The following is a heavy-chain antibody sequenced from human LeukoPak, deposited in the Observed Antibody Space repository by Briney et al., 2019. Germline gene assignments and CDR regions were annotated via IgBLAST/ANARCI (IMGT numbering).Heavy chain of an antibody. V-gene: IGHV1-69*05. J-gene: IGHJ5*02. CDR3: ARGKIPVLRFLERTYNWFDP. Sequence: SVKVSCKASGGTFSSYAISWVRQAPGQGLEWMGRIIPIFGTANYAQKFQGRVTITTDESTSTAYMELSSLRSEDTAVYYCARGKIPVLRFLERTYNWFDPWGQGTLVTVSS. D-gene: IGHD3-3*01. CDR1: GGTFSSYA. CDR2: IIPIFGTA.